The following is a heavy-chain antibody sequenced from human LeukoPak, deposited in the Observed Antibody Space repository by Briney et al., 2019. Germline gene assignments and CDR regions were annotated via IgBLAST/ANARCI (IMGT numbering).Heavy chain of an antibody. V-gene: IGHV3-74*01. J-gene: IGHJ3*02. CDR3: TTAIVGIAAPGYAFDI. Sequence: GGSLRLSCAASGFTFSSYWMHWVRQAPGKGLVWVSRINSDGSSTSYADSVKGRFTISRDNAKNTLYLQMNSLKTEDTAVYYCTTAIVGIAAPGYAFDIWGQGTMVTVSS. CDR1: GFTFSSYW. D-gene: IGHD6-6*01. CDR2: INSDGSST.